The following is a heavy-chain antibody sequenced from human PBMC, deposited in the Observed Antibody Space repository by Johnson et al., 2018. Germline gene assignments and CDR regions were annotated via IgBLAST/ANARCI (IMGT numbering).Heavy chain of an antibody. V-gene: IGHV3-73*02. D-gene: IGHD5-24*01. CDR2: IRSKANSYAT. Sequence: VQLQESGGGLVQPGGSLKLSCAASGFTFSGSAMHWVRQASGKGLEWVGRIRSKANSYATAYAASVKGRFTISRDDSKNTAYLQMNSLKTEDAAVYYCTRQRSGQVHNCDAFDIWGQGTMVTVSS. CDR3: TRQRSGQVHNCDAFDI. J-gene: IGHJ3*02. CDR1: GFTFSGSA.